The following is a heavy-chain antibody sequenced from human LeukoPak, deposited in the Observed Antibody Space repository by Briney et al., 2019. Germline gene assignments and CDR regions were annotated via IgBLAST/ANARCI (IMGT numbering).Heavy chain of an antibody. J-gene: IGHJ3*02. CDR2: MKHDGSEK. CDR1: GFTFSTYW. D-gene: IGHD1-26*01. Sequence: GGSLRLSCEASGFTFSTYWMTWVRHAPGKGLEWVANMKHDGSEKNYVDSVKGRFTVSRDNARNSLYLQMNSLGAEGTAVYYCARGHSGSYQRNDAFDIWGQGTMVTVSS. V-gene: IGHV3-7*02. CDR3: ARGHSGSYQRNDAFDI.